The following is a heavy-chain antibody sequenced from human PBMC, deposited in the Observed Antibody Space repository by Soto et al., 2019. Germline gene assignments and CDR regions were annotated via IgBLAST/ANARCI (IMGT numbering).Heavy chain of an antibody. CDR3: ASAALGSSLWAGDSNYGMDV. J-gene: IGHJ6*01. CDR1: GYTFTSYA. V-gene: IGHV1-3*05. D-gene: IGHD6-13*01. Sequence: QVQLVQSGAEEKKPGASVKVSCKASGYTFTSYAMHWVRQAPGQRLEWMGWINAGNGNTKYSQKFQGRVTITRDTSASTAYMELSSLRPEATAVSYCASAALGSSLWAGDSNYGMDVWGQGTTVTVSS. CDR2: INAGNGNT.